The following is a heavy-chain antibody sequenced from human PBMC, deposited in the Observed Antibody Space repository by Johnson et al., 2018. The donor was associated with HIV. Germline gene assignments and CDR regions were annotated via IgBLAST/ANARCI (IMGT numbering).Heavy chain of an antibody. V-gene: IGHV3-66*01. CDR1: GFTVSSNY. J-gene: IGHJ3*02. CDR3: ARGEQWLVPDSEDAFDI. D-gene: IGHD6-19*01. Sequence: EVQLVESGGGLVQPGGSLRLSCAASGFTVSSNYMSWVRQAPGKGLEWVSVIYSGGSTYYADSVKGRFTISRDNSKNTLYLQMNSLRAEDTAVYYCARGEQWLVPDSEDAFDIWGQGTMVTVSS. CDR2: IYSGGST.